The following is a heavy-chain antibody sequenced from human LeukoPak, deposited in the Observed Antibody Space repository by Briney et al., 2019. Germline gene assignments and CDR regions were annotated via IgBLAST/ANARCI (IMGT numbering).Heavy chain of an antibody. D-gene: IGHD4-17*01. V-gene: IGHV5-51*01. CDR3: ASRPFETTVVPWDFY. J-gene: IGHJ4*02. CDR1: GYSFTNYW. CDR2: IYPGDSDT. Sequence: GESLKISCKGSGYSFTNYWIGWVRQMPGKGLEWMGIIYPGDSDTTYSPSFQGQVAVSADKSISTAYLQWSSLTASDTAMYYCASRPFETTVVPWDFYWGQGTQVTVSS.